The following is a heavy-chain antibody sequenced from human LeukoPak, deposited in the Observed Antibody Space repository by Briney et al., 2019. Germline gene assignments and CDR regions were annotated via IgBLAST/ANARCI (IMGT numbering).Heavy chain of an antibody. D-gene: IGHD5-18*01. Sequence: SETLSLTCTVSDGSITNYDWSWVRQPPGKGLEFIGHVHYSGTTNYNPSLRSRVTISIDTSKQHFFLKLKSVTAADTAVYYCARDSYGVTFDYWGQGTLVTVSS. V-gene: IGHV4-59*01. J-gene: IGHJ4*02. CDR2: VHYSGTT. CDR3: ARDSYGVTFDY. CDR1: DGSITNYD.